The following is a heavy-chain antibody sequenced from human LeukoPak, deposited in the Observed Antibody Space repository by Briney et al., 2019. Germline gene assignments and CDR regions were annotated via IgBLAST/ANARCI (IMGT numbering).Heavy chain of an antibody. CDR1: GYTFTSYG. D-gene: IGHD2-2*01. J-gene: IGHJ3*02. CDR2: ISAYNGNT. Sequence: RASVTVSCRASGYTFTSYGISWVRQAPGQGREWMGWISAYNGNTNYAQKLQGRVTMTTDTSTSTAYMELRSLRSDDTAVYYCARMLAQSVVVPDSAAFDIWGQGTMVTVSS. CDR3: ARMLAQSVVVPDSAAFDI. V-gene: IGHV1-18*01.